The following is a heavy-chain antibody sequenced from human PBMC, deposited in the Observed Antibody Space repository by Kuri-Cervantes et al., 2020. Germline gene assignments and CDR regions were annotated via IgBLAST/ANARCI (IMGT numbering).Heavy chain of an antibody. D-gene: IGHD3-22*01. CDR3: AAGAVYYDSSGYPNAHDAFDI. Sequence: SETLSLTCTVSGGSISSGGYYWSWIRQHPGKGLEWIGYIYYSGSTYYNPSLKSRVTISVDTSKNQFSLKLSSVTAADTAVYYCAAGAVYYDSSGYPNAHDAFDIWGQGTMVTVSS. CDR2: IYYSGST. V-gene: IGHV4-31*03. J-gene: IGHJ3*02. CDR1: GGSISSGGYY.